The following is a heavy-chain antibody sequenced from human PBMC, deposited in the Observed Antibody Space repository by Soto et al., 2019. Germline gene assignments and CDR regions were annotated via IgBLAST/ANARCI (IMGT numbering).Heavy chain of an antibody. Sequence: GASVKVSCKASGYTFTSYGISWVRQAPGQGLEWMGWISAYNGNTNYAQQLQGRVTMTTDTSTSTAYMELRSLRSDDTAVYYCARDPRGIAAAGPYYYYGMDVWGQGTTVTVSS. J-gene: IGHJ6*02. CDR3: ARDPRGIAAAGPYYYYGMDV. CDR2: ISAYNGNT. D-gene: IGHD6-13*01. CDR1: GYTFTSYG. V-gene: IGHV1-18*01.